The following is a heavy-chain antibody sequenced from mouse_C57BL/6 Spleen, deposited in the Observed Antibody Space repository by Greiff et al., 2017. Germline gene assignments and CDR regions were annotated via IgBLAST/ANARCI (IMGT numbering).Heavy chain of an antibody. CDR1: GYAFTNYL. V-gene: IGHV1-54*01. CDR3: ARSENSTMVTTD. D-gene: IGHD2-2*01. Sequence: QVQLKESGAELVRPGTSVKVSCKASGYAFTNYLIEWVKQRPGQGLEWIGVINPGSGGTNYNEKFKGKATLTADKSSSTAYMQLSSLTSEDSAVYFCARSENSTMVTTDWGQGTTLTVSS. J-gene: IGHJ2*01. CDR2: INPGSGGT.